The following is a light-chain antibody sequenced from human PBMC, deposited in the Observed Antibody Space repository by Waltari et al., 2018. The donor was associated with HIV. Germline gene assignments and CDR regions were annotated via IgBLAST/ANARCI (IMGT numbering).Light chain of an antibody. CDR1: VLFGRP. CDR2: KDT. J-gene: IGLJ2*01. Sequence: SFELTQPPSLSVSPGETSTITCSGDVLFGRPSSWYRQQPVQAPVIVMYKDTERPSGIPNRVSGSRSGTTVFLTISDVRPEDEADYFCQSTDNRGSSIFGGGTKVTVL. CDR3: QSTDNRGSSI. V-gene: IGLV3-25*03.